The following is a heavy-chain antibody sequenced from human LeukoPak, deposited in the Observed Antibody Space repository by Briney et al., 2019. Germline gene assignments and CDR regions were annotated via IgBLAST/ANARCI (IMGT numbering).Heavy chain of an antibody. CDR3: AREAKVGGALQY. CDR2: INTDGSFT. J-gene: IGHJ4*02. Sequence: GGSLRLSCAASGFTFSDYWMHWVRQAPGKGLVWVSRINTDGSFTRYADSVQGRFTISRDTAKNTLFLQMNSLRAEDTAVYYCAREAKVGGALQYWGQGILFTVSS. D-gene: IGHD1-26*01. CDR1: GFTFSDYW. V-gene: IGHV3-74*01.